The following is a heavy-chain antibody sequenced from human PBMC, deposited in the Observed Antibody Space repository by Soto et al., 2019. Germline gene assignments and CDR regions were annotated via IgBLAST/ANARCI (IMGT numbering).Heavy chain of an antibody. V-gene: IGHV1-2*02. CDR1: GYTFTGHY. J-gene: IGHJ4*02. Sequence: ASVKVSCKASGYTFTGHYIHWVRQAPGHGLQWMGWINSNTGDTGSAQNFQGRVTMTRDTSVSTAYMELSRLTSDDAAVYYCAREALVGRTYDLWGQGTRVPVSS. CDR3: AREALVGRTYDL. CDR2: INSNTGDT. D-gene: IGHD1-26*01.